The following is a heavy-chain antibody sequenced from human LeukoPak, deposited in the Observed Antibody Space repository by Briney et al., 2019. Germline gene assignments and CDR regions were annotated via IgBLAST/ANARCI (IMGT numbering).Heavy chain of an antibody. D-gene: IGHD3-10*01. V-gene: IGHV3-21*04. CDR2: ISSSGSYI. CDR3: AKAPGITMVYYYGMDV. J-gene: IGHJ6*02. CDR1: GFTFSTYS. Sequence: PGGSLRLSCAASGFTFSTYSMNWVRQAPGKGLEWVSSISSSGSYIYYADSVKGRFTISRDNAKNSLYLQMNSLRAEDTAVYYCAKAPGITMVYYYGMDVWGQGTTVTVSS.